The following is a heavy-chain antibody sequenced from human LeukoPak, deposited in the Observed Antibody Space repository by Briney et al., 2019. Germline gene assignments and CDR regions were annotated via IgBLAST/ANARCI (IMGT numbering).Heavy chain of an antibody. CDR1: GFTFSSYA. J-gene: IGHJ6*02. CDR2: ISYDGSNK. V-gene: IGHV3-30-3*01. D-gene: IGHD2-2*01. CDR3: ARDYCSSTSCYWYGVYYYYYGMDV. Sequence: GGSLRLSCAASGFTFSSYAMHWVRQAPGKGLEWVAVISYDGSNKYYADSVKGRFTISRDNSKNTLYLQMNSLRAEDTAVYYCARDYCSSTSCYWYGVYYYYYGMDVWGQGTTVTVSS.